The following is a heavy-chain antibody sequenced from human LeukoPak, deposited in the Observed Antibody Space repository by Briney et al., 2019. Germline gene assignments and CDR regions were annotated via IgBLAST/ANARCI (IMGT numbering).Heavy chain of an antibody. D-gene: IGHD3-22*01. J-gene: IGHJ5*02. CDR1: GGSISSYY. CDR3: ARYRAPARYYYDSSGYGLGFDP. CDR2: IYYSGST. Sequence: SETLSLTCTVSGGSISSYYWSWIRQPPGKGLEWIGYIYYSGSTNYNPSLKSRVTISVDTSKNQFSLKLSSVTAADTAVYYCARYRAPARYYYDSSGYGLGFDPWGQGTLVTVSS. V-gene: IGHV4-59*01.